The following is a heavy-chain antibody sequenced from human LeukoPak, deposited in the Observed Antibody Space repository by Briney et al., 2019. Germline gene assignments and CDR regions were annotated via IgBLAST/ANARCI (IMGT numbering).Heavy chain of an antibody. Sequence: ASVKVSCKASGGTFSSYAISWVRQAPGQGLEWMGWINTNTGNPTYAQGFTGRFVFSLDTSVSTAYLQISSLKAEDTAVYYCARDSWTGIAAARWWFDPWGQGTLVTVSS. CDR3: ARDSWTGIAAARWWFDP. CDR1: GGTFSSYA. D-gene: IGHD6-13*01. CDR2: INTNTGNP. J-gene: IGHJ5*02. V-gene: IGHV7-4-1*02.